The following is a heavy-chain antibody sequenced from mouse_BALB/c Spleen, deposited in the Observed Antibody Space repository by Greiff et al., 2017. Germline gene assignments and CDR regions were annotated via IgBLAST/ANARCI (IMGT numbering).Heavy chain of an antibody. V-gene: IGHV3-2*02. Sequence: EVMLMESGPGLVKPSQSLSLTCTVTGYSITSDYAWNWIRQFPGNKLEWMGYISYSGSTSYNPSLKSRISITRDTSKNQFFLQLNSVTTEDTATYYCARRVITRAMDYWGQGTSVTVSS. CDR1: GYSITSDYA. D-gene: IGHD2-4*01. CDR3: ARRVITRAMDY. J-gene: IGHJ4*01. CDR2: ISYSGST.